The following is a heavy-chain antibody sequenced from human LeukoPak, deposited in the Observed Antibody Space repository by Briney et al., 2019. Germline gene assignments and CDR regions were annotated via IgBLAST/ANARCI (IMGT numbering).Heavy chain of an antibody. CDR2: IYSGGST. CDR3: ATQRNDYGDYFDY. V-gene: IGHV3-53*01. J-gene: IGHJ4*02. D-gene: IGHD4-17*01. CDR1: GFTVSSNY. Sequence: PGGSLRLSCAASGFTVSSNYMSWVRQAPGKGLEWVSVIYSGGSTYYADSVKGRFTISRDNSKNTLYLQMNSLRAEDTAVYYCATQRNDYGDYFDYWGQGTLVTVSS.